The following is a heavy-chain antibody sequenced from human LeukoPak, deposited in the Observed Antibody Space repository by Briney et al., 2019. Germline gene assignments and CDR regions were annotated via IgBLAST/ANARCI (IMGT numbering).Heavy chain of an antibody. CDR3: ARHRTARAFDY. J-gene: IGHJ4*02. V-gene: IGHV4-34*01. Sequence: KPSETLSLTCAVYGGSFSGYYWSWIRQPPGKGLEWIGEINYSGSSNYNPSLKSRVTISVDTSKNQFSLRLSSLTAADTAVFYCARHRTARAFDYWGQGTLVTVSS. D-gene: IGHD2-21*02. CDR1: GGSFSGYY. CDR2: INYSGSS.